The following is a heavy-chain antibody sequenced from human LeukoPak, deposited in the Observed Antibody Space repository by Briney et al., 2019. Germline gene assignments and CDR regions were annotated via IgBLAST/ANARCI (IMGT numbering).Heavy chain of an antibody. Sequence: GGSLRLSCAASGFTFTTYTIHWVRQAPGKGLEYVSAVVGNGGTTYYANSVKGRFTISRDNSKNTVYLQMGSLRAEDTAVYYCASERAFYYFDYWGQGTLVTVSS. CDR2: VVGNGGTT. J-gene: IGHJ4*02. CDR1: GFTFTTYT. V-gene: IGHV3-64*01. CDR3: ASERAFYYFDY.